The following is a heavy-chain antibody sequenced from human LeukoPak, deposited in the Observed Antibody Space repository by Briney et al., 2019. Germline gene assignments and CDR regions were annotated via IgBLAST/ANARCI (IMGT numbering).Heavy chain of an antibody. CDR3: AKDHLPGIVVADRDY. Sequence: GGSLRLSCAASGITFSSYWMHWVRQTPGKGLVWVSRINSDGSSTTYADTVKGRFTISRDNAKNTLYLQMNSLRVEDTAVYYCAKDHLPGIVVADRDYWGQGTLVTVSS. V-gene: IGHV3-74*01. J-gene: IGHJ4*02. CDR1: GITFSSYW. D-gene: IGHD6-19*01. CDR2: INSDGSST.